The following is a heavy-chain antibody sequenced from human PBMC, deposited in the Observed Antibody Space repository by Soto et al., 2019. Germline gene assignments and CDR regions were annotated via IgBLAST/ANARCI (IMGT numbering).Heavy chain of an antibody. Sequence: QVQLVESGGGLVQPGGSLRLSCAASGFTFGDYEMSWIRQAAGKGPEWVSFLSRSGNTIYYADSVKGRCSISRDTAENSVYLPMASLRVEDTASYFCASSSGWYEADAFDMWCQGTMVTVAA. J-gene: IGHJ3*02. CDR1: GFTFGDYE. V-gene: IGHV3-11*01. CDR2: LSRSGNTI. D-gene: IGHD6-19*01. CDR3: ASSSGWYEADAFDM.